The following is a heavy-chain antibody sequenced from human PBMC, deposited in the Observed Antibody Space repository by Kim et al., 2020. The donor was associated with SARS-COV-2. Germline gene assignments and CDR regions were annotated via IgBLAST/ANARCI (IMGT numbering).Heavy chain of an antibody. CDR1: GYIFTNFA. Sequence: ASVKVSCKASGYIFTNFAIQWVRQAPGQRLEWMGWINAGTGNTKFSQQFQGRVTFTRDTSANTASMGLSSLGSEDTAVYYCARDLFHTGFDYWGQGTLVAVSS. V-gene: IGHV1-3*01. CDR3: ARDLFHTGFDY. D-gene: IGHD2-8*02. CDR2: INAGTGNT. J-gene: IGHJ4*02.